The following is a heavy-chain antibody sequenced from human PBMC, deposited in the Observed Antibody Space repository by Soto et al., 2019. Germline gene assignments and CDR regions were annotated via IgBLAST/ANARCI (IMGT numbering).Heavy chain of an antibody. J-gene: IGHJ4*02. CDR1: GGPISSSHW. V-gene: IGHV4-4*02. Sequence: QVHLQESGPGLVKPSGTLSLTCAVSGGPISSSHWWAWVRQPPGKGLEWIGQIYHSGTTNYTPSLKRRATISIDKSKNQFAMTLNSVTAAGKAVYSCAGLGHGTGYFNCDYGGQGTLVIVSS. D-gene: IGHD3-9*01. CDR3: AGLGHGTGYFNCDY. CDR2: IYHSGTT.